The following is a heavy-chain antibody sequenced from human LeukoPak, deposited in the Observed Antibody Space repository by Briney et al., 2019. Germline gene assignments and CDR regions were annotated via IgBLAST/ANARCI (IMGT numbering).Heavy chain of an antibody. CDR2: IYTSGTT. D-gene: IGHD2-8*01. J-gene: IGHJ4*02. V-gene: IGHV4-4*07. Sequence: TSETLSLTCTVSGDSISSYYWSWIRQPAGKGLQWIGRIYTSGTTYYNPSLKSRLTMSIDTSKNQFSLRLSSVTAADTAVYYCVREGTYCTHGVCYEYWGQGTLVTVSS. CDR3: VREGTYCTHGVCYEY. CDR1: GDSISSYY.